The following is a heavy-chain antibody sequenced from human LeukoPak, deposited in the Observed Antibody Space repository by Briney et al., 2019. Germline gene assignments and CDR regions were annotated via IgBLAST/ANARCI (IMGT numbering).Heavy chain of an antibody. D-gene: IGHD2-2*01. CDR3: ARGLIVVVPAAMPACWFDP. Sequence: SETLSLTCTVSGGSISSSSYYWGWIRQPPGKGLEWIGSIYYSGSTYYNPSLKSRVTISVDKSKNQFSLKLSSVTAADTAVYYCARGLIVVVPAAMPACWFDPWGQGTLVTVSS. CDR1: GGSISSSSYY. V-gene: IGHV4-39*07. J-gene: IGHJ5*02. CDR2: IYYSGST.